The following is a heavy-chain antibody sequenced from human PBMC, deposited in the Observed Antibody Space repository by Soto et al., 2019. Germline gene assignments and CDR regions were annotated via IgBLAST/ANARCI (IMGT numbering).Heavy chain of an antibody. CDR3: ARPGTPAGSYRYYYHGMDV. Sequence: QVQLVESGGGVVQPGRSLRLSCAASGFTFSSYGLHWVRQAPGKGLEWVAVIWYDGSNEYYADSVKGRFTISRDNSKNTLYLEMNSLRAEDTAVYYCARPGTPAGSYRYYYHGMDVWGQGTTVTVSS. V-gene: IGHV3-33*01. CDR2: IWYDGSNE. D-gene: IGHD3-16*02. J-gene: IGHJ6*02. CDR1: GFTFSSYG.